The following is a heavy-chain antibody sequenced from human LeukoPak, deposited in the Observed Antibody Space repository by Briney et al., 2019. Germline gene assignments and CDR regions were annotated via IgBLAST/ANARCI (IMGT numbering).Heavy chain of an antibody. J-gene: IGHJ6*03. CDR2: IYPGDSNT. CDR3: ARHRITMVRGVNYMDV. Sequence: GESLKISCKGSGYSFTSYWIGWVRQMPGKGLEWMGIIYPGDSNTRYSPSFQGQVTISADKSISTAYLQWSSLKASDTAMYYCARHRITMVRGVNYMDVWGKGTTVTISS. D-gene: IGHD3-10*01. V-gene: IGHV5-51*01. CDR1: GYSFTSYW.